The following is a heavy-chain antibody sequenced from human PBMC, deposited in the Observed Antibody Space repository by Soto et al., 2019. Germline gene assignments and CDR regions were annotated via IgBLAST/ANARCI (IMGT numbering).Heavy chain of an antibody. CDR2: ISGSGGST. CDR3: AKDMSASYSSSSHYFDY. D-gene: IGHD6-6*01. J-gene: IGHJ4*02. CDR1: GFTFSSYA. V-gene: IGHV3-23*01. Sequence: EVQLLESGGGLVQPGGSLRLSCAASGFTFSSYAMSWVRQAPGKGLEWVSAISGSGGSTYYADSVKGRFTISRDNAKNSLYLQMNGLRAEDTALYYCAKDMSASYSSSSHYFDYWGQGTLVTVSS.